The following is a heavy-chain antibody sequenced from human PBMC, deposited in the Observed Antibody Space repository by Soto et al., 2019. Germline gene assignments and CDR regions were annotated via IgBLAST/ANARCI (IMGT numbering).Heavy chain of an antibody. CDR1: GGSIRSYY. CDR3: ARRYGDCFDY. CDR2: IYYSGST. D-gene: IGHD4-17*01. J-gene: IGHJ4*02. Sequence: QLQLQESGPGLVKPSETLSLTCTVSGGSIRSYYWSWIRQPPGKGLEWIGYIYYSGSTNYNPSLKGRVTISVAPSKDPFPPNPSSVTRPGTGLFYCARRYGDCFDYWGQGTLVTVSS. V-gene: IGHV4-59*08.